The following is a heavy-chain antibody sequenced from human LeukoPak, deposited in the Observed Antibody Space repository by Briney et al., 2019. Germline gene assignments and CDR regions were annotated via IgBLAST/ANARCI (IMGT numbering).Heavy chain of an antibody. V-gene: IGHV3-53*01. CDR1: GFTVSSNY. D-gene: IGHD3-10*01. CDR2: IHSGGST. Sequence: GGSLRLSCAASGFTVSSNYMSWVRQAPGKGLEWVSVIHSGGSTYYADSVKGRFTISRDNSKNTLYLQMSSLRAEDTAVYYCARGPPYFGSGNYYHIVDYWGQGTLVTVSS. CDR3: ARGPPYFGSGNYYHIVDY. J-gene: IGHJ4*02.